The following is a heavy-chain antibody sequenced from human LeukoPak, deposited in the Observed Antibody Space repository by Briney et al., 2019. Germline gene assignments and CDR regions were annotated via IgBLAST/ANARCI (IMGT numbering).Heavy chain of an antibody. V-gene: IGHV5-51*01. CDR1: GYSFTSYW. J-gene: IGHJ4*02. D-gene: IGHD4-17*01. Sequence: GESLKISCKGSGYSFTSYWIGWVRQMPGKGLEWMGIIYPGDSDTRYSPSFQGQVTISADKSISTAYLQWSSLKASDTAMYYCARHGDDYGDPSLMGGWGQGTLVTVSS. CDR2: IYPGDSDT. CDR3: ARHGDDYGDPSLMGG.